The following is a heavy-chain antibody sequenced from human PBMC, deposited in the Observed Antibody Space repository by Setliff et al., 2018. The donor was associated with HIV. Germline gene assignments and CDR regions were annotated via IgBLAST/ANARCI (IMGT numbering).Heavy chain of an antibody. CDR1: GVSINRTDHY. V-gene: IGHV4-39*01. Sequence: SETLSLTCSVSGVSINRTDHYWGWIRQSPGKRLEWIGSVSQSGSTYYNPSLKSRITISVDRSKNLFSLKLSSVTAADTAVYYCARVPFTTGFDSWGQGTLVTVSS. CDR2: VSQSGST. J-gene: IGHJ4*02. CDR3: ARVPFTTGFDS. D-gene: IGHD3-3*01.